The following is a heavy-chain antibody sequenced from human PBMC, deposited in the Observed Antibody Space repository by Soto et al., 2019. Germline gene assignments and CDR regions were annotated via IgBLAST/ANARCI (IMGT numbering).Heavy chain of an antibody. Sequence: GSGPTLVNPTQTLTLTCTFSGFSLSTSGMRVSWIRQPPGKALEWLARIDWDDDKFYSTSLKTRLTISKDTSKNQVVLTMTNMDPVDTATYYCARTTAPPEYDYVCGSYRYTPIGAFDSWGQGTMVTVSS. J-gene: IGHJ3*02. CDR3: ARTTAPPEYDYVCGSYRYTPIGAFDS. CDR1: GFSLSTSGMR. V-gene: IGHV2-70*04. D-gene: IGHD3-16*02. CDR2: IDWDDDK.